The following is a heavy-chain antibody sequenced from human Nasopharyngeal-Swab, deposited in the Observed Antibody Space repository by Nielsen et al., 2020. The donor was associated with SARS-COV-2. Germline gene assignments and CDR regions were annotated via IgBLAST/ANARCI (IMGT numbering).Heavy chain of an antibody. CDR3: ARVGTWSGSYGIAFDY. CDR2: IWYGGSNK. V-gene: IGHV3-33*01. J-gene: IGHJ4*02. D-gene: IGHD5-18*01. Sequence: WIRQPPGKGLEWVAVIWYGGSNKYYADSVKGRFTISRDNSKNTLYLQMNSLRAEDTAVYYCARVGTWSGSYGIAFDYWGQGTLVTVSS.